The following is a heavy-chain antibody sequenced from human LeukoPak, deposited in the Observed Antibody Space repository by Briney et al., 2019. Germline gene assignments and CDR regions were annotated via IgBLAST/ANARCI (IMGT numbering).Heavy chain of an antibody. CDR2: IKQDGSEK. J-gene: IGHJ4*02. CDR3: ARDSAGNDY. V-gene: IGHV3-7*01. CDR1: GFTFSTYW. D-gene: IGHD6-13*01. Sequence: GGSLRLSCAASGFTFSTYWMSWVRQAPGKGLEGVANIKQDGSEKYYIDSVKGRFNISRDNDKNSLYLQMNSLRAEDTAMYYCARDSAGNDYWGQGTLVTVSS.